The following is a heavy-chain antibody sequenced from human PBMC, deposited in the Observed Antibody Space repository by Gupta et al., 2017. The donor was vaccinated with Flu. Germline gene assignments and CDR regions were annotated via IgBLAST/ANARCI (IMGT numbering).Heavy chain of an antibody. CDR3: ARDKDCSGGSCYRVDAFDI. CDR2: ISSSGSTI. V-gene: IGHV3-48*03. J-gene: IGHJ3*02. CDR1: GFTFSSYE. D-gene: IGHD2-15*01. Sequence: EVQLVESGGGLVQPGGSLRLSCAASGFTFSSYEMNWVRQAPGKGLEWVSYISSSGSTIYYADSVKGRFTISRDNAKNSLYLQMNSLRAEDTAVYYCARDKDCSGGSCYRVDAFDIWGQGTMVTVSS.